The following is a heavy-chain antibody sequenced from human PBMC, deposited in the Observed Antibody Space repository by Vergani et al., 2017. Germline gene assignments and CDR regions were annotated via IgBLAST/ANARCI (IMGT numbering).Heavy chain of an antibody. Sequence: QVQLQESGPGLVKPSETLSLTCTVSGGSVSSGSYYWSWIRQPPGKGLEWIGYIYYSGSTNYNPSLKSRVTISVDTSKTQFSLKLSSVTAADTAVYYCAGVKYGYSGYDYFWYFDLWGRGTLVTVSS. CDR3: AGVKYGYSGYDYFWYFDL. CDR1: GGSVSSGSYY. D-gene: IGHD5-12*01. CDR2: IYYSGST. J-gene: IGHJ2*01. V-gene: IGHV4-61*01.